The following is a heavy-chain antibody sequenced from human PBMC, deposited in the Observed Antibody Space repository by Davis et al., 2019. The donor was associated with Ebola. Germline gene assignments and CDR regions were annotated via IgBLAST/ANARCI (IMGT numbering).Heavy chain of an antibody. CDR2: ISWDGRST. CDR1: GFTFGDYA. J-gene: IGHJ4*02. Sequence: GESLKISCAASGFTFGDYAMHWVRQAPGKGLEWVSLISWDGRSTAYADSVRGRFSISRDNSKNFLYLQMNGLRVEDTAVYFCARGVAVGGFYFDYWGQGTLVTVSS. CDR3: ARGVAVGGFYFDY. D-gene: IGHD6-19*01. V-gene: IGHV3-43D*03.